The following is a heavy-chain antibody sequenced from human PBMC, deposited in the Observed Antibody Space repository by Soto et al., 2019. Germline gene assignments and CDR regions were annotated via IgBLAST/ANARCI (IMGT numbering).Heavy chain of an antibody. CDR3: AGPGKSYCSGGSCYSGYYGMDV. CDR2: IYPGDSDT. V-gene: IGHV5-51*01. CDR1: GYSFTSYW. D-gene: IGHD2-15*01. J-gene: IGHJ6*02. Sequence: EVQLVQSGAEVKKPGESLKISCKGSGYSFTSYWIGWVRQMPGKGLEWMGIIYPGDSDTRYSPSFQGQVTISADKSISTAYLQWSSLKASDPAMYYCAGPGKSYCSGGSCYSGYYGMDVWGQGTTVTVSS.